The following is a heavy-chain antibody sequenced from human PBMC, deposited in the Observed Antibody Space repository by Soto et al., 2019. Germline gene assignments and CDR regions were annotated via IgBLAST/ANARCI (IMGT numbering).Heavy chain of an antibody. V-gene: IGHV4-59*08. CDR2: IYYSGST. Sequence: SETLYLTCTVSGGSISSYYWSWIRQPPGKGLEWIGYIYYSGSTNYNPSLKSRVTISVDTSKNQFSLKLSSVTDADTAVYYCARLIYDYGDYYFDYWGQGTLVTVSS. D-gene: IGHD4-17*01. CDR3: ARLIYDYGDYYFDY. CDR1: GGSISSYY. J-gene: IGHJ4*02.